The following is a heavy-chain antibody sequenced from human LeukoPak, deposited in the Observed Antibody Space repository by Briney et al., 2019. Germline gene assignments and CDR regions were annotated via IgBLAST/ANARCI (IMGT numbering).Heavy chain of an antibody. CDR1: GFTVSSNY. J-gene: IGHJ4*02. Sequence: GGSLRLSCAASGFTVSSNYMSWVRQAPGKGLEWVSVIYSGGSTYYADSVKGRFTISRDNSKNTLYLQMNSLRAEDTAVYYCASRAAWAGKDYWGQGTLVTVSS. D-gene: IGHD6-19*01. V-gene: IGHV3-53*01. CDR2: IYSGGST. CDR3: ASRAAWAGKDY.